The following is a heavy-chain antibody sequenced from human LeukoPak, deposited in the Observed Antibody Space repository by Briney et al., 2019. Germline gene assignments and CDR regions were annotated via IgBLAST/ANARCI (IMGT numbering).Heavy chain of an antibody. Sequence: SETLSLTCTVSGGSITAYYWSWIRQPAGKGLEWIGHINTSGSTDYNPSLKSRVTMSRDTSKKQFSLKMSYLTAADTAVYFCAREFETSSGRFDPWGQGILVTVSS. D-gene: IGHD6-6*01. J-gene: IGHJ5*02. CDR2: INTSGST. CDR1: GGSITAYY. CDR3: AREFETSSGRFDP. V-gene: IGHV4-4*07.